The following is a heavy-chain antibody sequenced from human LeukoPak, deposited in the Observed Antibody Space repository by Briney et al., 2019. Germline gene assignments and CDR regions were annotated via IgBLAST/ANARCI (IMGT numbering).Heavy chain of an antibody. V-gene: IGHV3-74*01. CDR2: INSDGSST. J-gene: IGHJ4*02. CDR3: ARDRGYSVDY. D-gene: IGHD5-12*01. Sequence: PGGSLRLSCAASGFTFSSYWMHWVRQAPGKGLGWVSRINSDGSSTNYADSVKGRFTISRDNAKNTLYLQMNSLRAEDTAVYYCARDRGYSVDYWGQGTLVTVSS. CDR1: GFTFSSYW.